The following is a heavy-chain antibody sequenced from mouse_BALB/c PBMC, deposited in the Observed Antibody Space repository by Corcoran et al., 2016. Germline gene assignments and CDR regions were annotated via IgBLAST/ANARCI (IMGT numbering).Heavy chain of an antibody. V-gene: IGHV14-3*02. CDR3: ARSSGYVMDY. D-gene: IGHD3-1*01. CDR2: IDPANGNT. J-gene: IGHJ4*01. Sequence: EVQLQQSGAELVKPGASVTLSCTASGFNIKDTYMHWVKQRPEQGLEWIGRIDPANGNTKYDPKFQGKATITADTSSNTAYLQLSSLTSEDTAVYYCARSSGYVMDYWGQGTSVTVSS. CDR1: GFNIKDTY.